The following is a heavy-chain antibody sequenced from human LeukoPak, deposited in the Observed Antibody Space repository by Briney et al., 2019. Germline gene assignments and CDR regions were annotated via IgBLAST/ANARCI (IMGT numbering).Heavy chain of an antibody. CDR2: IKQDGSEK. CDR1: GFTFSSYW. CDR3: ARDFWGTMDV. Sequence: GGSLRLSCAASGFTFSSYWMHWVRQAPGKGLEWVANIKQDGSEKDYVDSVKGRFTISRDNAKNTLYLQMNSLRADDTAVYYCARDFWGTMDVWGKGTTVTISS. J-gene: IGHJ6*04. D-gene: IGHD3-16*01. V-gene: IGHV3-7*01.